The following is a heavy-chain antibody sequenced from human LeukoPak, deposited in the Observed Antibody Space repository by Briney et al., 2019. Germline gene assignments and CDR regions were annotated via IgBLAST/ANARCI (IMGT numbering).Heavy chain of an antibody. Sequence: GGSLRLSCAASGFTFDDYAMHWVRQAAGKGLEWVSGISWNSGSIGYADSVKGRFTISRDNAKNSLYLQMNSLRAEDTALYYCAKNYYGSGSSSYAFDYWGQGTLVTVSS. CDR2: ISWNSGSI. CDR1: GFTFDDYA. D-gene: IGHD3-10*01. CDR3: AKNYYGSGSSSYAFDY. V-gene: IGHV3-9*01. J-gene: IGHJ4*02.